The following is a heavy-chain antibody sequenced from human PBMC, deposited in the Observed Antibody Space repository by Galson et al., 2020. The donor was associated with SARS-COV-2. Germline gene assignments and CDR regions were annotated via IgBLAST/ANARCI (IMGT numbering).Heavy chain of an antibody. J-gene: IGHJ5*02. CDR1: GDSINTKSYY. D-gene: IGHD2-2*02. CDR2: IYHRGTA. V-gene: IGHV4-39*01. CDR3: ARQSMKIGAVSTVAITGWFDP. Sequence: SETLSLTCSVSGDSINTKSYYWSWIRQSPGKGLEWIGSIYHRGTAYYNPSLKNRVTVSINTSMNQFSLRLTSVTAADTAGYFCARQSMKIGAVSTVAITGWFDPWGQGTLVTVSS.